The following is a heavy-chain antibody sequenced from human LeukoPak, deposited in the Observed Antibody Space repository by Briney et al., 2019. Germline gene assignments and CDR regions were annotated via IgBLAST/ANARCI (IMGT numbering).Heavy chain of an antibody. Sequence: ASVKVSCKASGYTFSSYGISWVRQAPGQGLEWMGWISDYNGNTNYAQKVQGRVTMTTDPFTSTAYMELRSMRSDDTAVYYCARDAADRAAWFDPWGQGTLVTVSS. CDR2: ISDYNGNT. CDR1: GYTFSSYG. CDR3: ARDAADRAAWFDP. J-gene: IGHJ5*02. D-gene: IGHD3-22*01. V-gene: IGHV1-18*01.